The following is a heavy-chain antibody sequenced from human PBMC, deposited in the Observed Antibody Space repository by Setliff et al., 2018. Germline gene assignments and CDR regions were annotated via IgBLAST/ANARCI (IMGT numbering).Heavy chain of an antibody. Sequence: SLTCTVSGGSISSSSYYWGWIRQPPGKGLEWIGSIYYSGSTYYNPSLKSRVTISVDTSKNQFSLKLSSVTAADTAVYYCARSVVVIAYDAFDIWGQGTMVTVSS. J-gene: IGHJ3*02. D-gene: IGHD2-21*01. CDR1: GGSISSSSYY. CDR2: IYYSGST. V-gene: IGHV4-39*01. CDR3: ARSVVVIAYDAFDI.